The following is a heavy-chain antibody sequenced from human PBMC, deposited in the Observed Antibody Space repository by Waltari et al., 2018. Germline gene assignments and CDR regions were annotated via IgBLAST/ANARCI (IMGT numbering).Heavy chain of an antibody. CDR2: ISYDGSNK. CDR3: ARGFLYDILTGYSI. D-gene: IGHD3-9*01. V-gene: IGHV3-30-3*01. Sequence: QVQLVESGGGVVQPGRSLRLSCAASGFTFSSYAMHWVRPATGKGLEWVAVISYDGSNKYYADSVKGRFTISRDNSKNTLYLQMNSLRAEDTAVYYCARGFLYDILTGYSIWGQGTLVTVSS. CDR1: GFTFSSYA. J-gene: IGHJ4*02.